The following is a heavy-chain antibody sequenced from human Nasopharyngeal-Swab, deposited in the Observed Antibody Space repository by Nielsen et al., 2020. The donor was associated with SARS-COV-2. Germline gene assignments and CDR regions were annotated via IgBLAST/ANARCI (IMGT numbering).Heavy chain of an antibody. CDR2: IIPIFGTA. D-gene: IGHD2-2*01. Sequence: SVKVSCKASGGTFSSYAISWVRQAPGQGLEWMGGIIPIFGTANYAQKFQGRVTITADESTSTAYLELSSLSSEDTAVYYCARDSRFVVIPDYYYYYGMDVWGQGTTVTVSS. V-gene: IGHV1-69*13. CDR3: ARDSRFVVIPDYYYYYGMDV. J-gene: IGHJ6*02. CDR1: GGTFSSYA.